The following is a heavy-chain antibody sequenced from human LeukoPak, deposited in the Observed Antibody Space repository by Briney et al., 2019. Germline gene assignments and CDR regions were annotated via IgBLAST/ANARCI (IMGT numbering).Heavy chain of an antibody. J-gene: IGHJ4*02. D-gene: IGHD3-3*01. CDR1: GGSISSYY. CDR2: IYYSGST. V-gene: IGHV4-59*08. CDR3: ARHFATNLAFDY. Sequence: ASETLSLTCTVSGGSISSYYWSWIRQPPGKGLEWIGYIYYSGSTNYNPSLKSRVTISVDTSKNQVSLKLSSVTAADTAVYYCARHFATNLAFDYWGQGTLVTVSS.